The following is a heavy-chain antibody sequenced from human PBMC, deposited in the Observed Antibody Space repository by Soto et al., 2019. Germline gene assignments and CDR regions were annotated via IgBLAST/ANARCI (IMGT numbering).Heavy chain of an antibody. CDR2: ISYDGSNK. CDR3: ARGRESRYFDWLLYY. CDR1: GFTFSSYA. D-gene: IGHD3-9*01. V-gene: IGHV3-30-3*01. J-gene: IGHJ4*02. Sequence: GGSLRLSCAASGFTFSSYAMHWVRQAPGKGLEWVAVISYDGSNKYYADSVKGRFTISRDNSKNTLYLQMNSLRAEDTAVYYCARGRESRYFDWLLYYWGQGTLVTVSS.